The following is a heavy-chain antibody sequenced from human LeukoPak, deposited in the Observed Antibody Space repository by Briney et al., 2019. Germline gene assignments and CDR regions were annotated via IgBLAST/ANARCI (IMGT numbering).Heavy chain of an antibody. CDR1: GGSISSHY. V-gene: IGHV4-59*11. Sequence: SETLSLTCTVSGGSISSHYWSWIRQSPGKGLEWIGFMHYRGNTNSNPSLRSRVTISMDTSKNQFSLKMSSVTAADTAVYYCARGFYCSSTSCYDGGFWFDPWGQGTLVTVSS. D-gene: IGHD2-2*01. CDR2: MHYRGNT. J-gene: IGHJ5*02. CDR3: ARGFYCSSTSCYDGGFWFDP.